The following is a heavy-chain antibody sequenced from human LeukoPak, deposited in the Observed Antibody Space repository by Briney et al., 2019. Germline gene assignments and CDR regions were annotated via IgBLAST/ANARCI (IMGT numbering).Heavy chain of an antibody. J-gene: IGHJ3*02. V-gene: IGHV4-59*01. CDR2: IYYSGST. Sequence: SETLSLTCTVSGGSISSYYWSWIRQPPGKGLEWIGYIYYSGSTNYNPSLKSRVTISVDTSKNQFSLKLSSVTAADTAVYYCARDRGLYYYDSSGYYPGAFDIWGQGTMVTVSS. CDR1: GGSISSYY. CDR3: ARDRGLYYYDSSGYYPGAFDI. D-gene: IGHD3-22*01.